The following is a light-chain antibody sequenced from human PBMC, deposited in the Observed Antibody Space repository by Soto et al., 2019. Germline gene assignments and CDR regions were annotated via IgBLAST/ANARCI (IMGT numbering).Light chain of an antibody. V-gene: IGLV2-11*01. CDR1: SSGVGGYDY. CDR3: CSYAGSYTFYV. CDR2: DVS. J-gene: IGLJ1*01. Sequence: QSALTQPRSVSGSPGQSVTISCTGTSSGVGGYDYVSWYQQHPGKAPKLIIYDVSKRPSGVPDRFSGSKSGDTASLTISGLQAEDEADFYCCSYAGSYTFYVFGTGTKLTVL.